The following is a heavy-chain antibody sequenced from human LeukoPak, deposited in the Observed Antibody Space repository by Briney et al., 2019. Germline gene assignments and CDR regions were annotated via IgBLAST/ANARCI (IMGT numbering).Heavy chain of an antibody. V-gene: IGHV3-30*01. CDR3: ARDGDSGWYPQPKYYFDY. J-gene: IGHJ4*02. Sequence: GGSLRLSCAASGFTFSSYWMSWVRQAPGKGLEWVAVISYDGSNKYYADSVKGRFTISRDNSKNTLYLQMNSLRAEDTAVYYCARDGDSGWYPQPKYYFDYWGQGTLVTVSS. CDR1: GFTFSSYW. CDR2: ISYDGSNK. D-gene: IGHD6-19*01.